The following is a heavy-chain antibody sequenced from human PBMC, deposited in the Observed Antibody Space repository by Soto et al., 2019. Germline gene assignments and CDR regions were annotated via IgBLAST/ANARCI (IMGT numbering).Heavy chain of an antibody. V-gene: IGHV1-8*01. Sequence: QVQLVQSGAEVKKPGASVKVSSKASGYTFTSYDINWVRQATGQGLEWMGWMNPNSGNTGYAQKFQGRVTMTRNTSISTAYMELSSLRSEDTAVYYCARGLYYYGSGTHDAFDIWGQGTMVTVSS. D-gene: IGHD3-10*01. CDR2: MNPNSGNT. CDR1: GYTFTSYD. CDR3: ARGLYYYGSGTHDAFDI. J-gene: IGHJ3*02.